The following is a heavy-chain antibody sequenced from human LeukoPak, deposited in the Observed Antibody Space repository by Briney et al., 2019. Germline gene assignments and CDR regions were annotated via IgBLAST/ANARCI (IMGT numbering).Heavy chain of an antibody. CDR2: ISSSSSYR. CDR1: GFTLSSYS. V-gene: IGHV3-21*01. J-gene: IGHJ3*02. D-gene: IGHD5/OR15-5a*01. CDR3: ARGLVYGRLADAFDI. Sequence: GGSLRLSCAASGFTLSSYSMNWVRQAPGKGLEWVSSISSSSSYRYYADSVKGRFTISRDNAKNSLYLQMNSLRAEDTAVYYCARGLVYGRLADAFDIWGQGTMVTVSS.